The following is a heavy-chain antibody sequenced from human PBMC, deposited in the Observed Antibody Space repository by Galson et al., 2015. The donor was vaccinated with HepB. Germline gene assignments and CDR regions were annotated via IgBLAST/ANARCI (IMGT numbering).Heavy chain of an antibody. J-gene: IGHJ2*01. D-gene: IGHD3-22*01. Sequence: SLRLSCAASGFTFSSYSMNWVRQAPGKGLEWVSYISSSSSTIYYADSVKGRFTISRDNAKNSLYLQMNSLRAEDTAVYYCARAYYDSSGYYFIGWYFDLWGRGTLATVSS. V-gene: IGHV3-48*01. CDR1: GFTFSSYS. CDR2: ISSSSSTI. CDR3: ARAYYDSSGYYFIGWYFDL.